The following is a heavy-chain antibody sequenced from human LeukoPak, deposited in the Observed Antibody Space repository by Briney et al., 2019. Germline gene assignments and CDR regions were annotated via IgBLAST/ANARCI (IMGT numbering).Heavy chain of an antibody. CDR3: ARGPAGYGSGWYYYYMDV. D-gene: IGHD3-10*01. CDR1: GFTFSSYA. CDR2: ISYDGSNK. Sequence: GGSLRLSCAASGFTFSSYAMHWVRQAPGKVLEWVAVISYDGSNKYYADSVKGRFTISRDNSKNTLYLQMNSLRAEDTAVYYCARGPAGYGSGWYYYYMDVWGKGTTVTVSS. V-gene: IGHV3-30*04. J-gene: IGHJ6*03.